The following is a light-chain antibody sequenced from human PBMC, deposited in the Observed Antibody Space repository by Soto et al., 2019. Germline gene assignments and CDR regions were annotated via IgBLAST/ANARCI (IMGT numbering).Light chain of an antibody. CDR2: DTS. V-gene: IGLV7-46*01. J-gene: IGLJ1*01. Sequence: QAVVTQEPSLTVSPGGTISLTRGSSTGAVTSGHYLDWVQQKTGQAPRTVIYDTSNRHSWTPARFSGSLLGGKAALTLSGAQPEYEAEYYCLITYSGARPDVFGTGTKVTVL. CDR1: TGAVTSGHY. CDR3: LITYSGARPDV.